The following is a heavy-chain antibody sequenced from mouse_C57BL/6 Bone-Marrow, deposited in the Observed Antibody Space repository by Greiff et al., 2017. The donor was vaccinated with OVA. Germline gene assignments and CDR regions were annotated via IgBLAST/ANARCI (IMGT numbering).Heavy chain of an antibody. CDR1: GYTFTSYW. CDR2: IYPGNSDT. CDR3: TKGGSYPLDY. Sequence: EVQLQQSGTVLARPGASVKMSCKTSGYTFTSYWMHWVKQRPGQGLEWIGAIYPGNSDTSYNQKFKGKAKLTAVTSASTAYMELSSLTNEDSAVYYCTKGGSYPLDYWGQGTSVTVSS. V-gene: IGHV1-5*01. D-gene: IGHD1-1*02. J-gene: IGHJ4*01.